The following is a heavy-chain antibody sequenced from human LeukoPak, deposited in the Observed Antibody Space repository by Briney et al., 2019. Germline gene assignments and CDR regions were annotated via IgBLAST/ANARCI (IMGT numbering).Heavy chain of an antibody. Sequence: SVKVSCKASGGTFSSYAISWARQAPGQGLEWMGGIIPIFGTANYAQKFQGRVTITADESTSTAYMELSSLRSEDTAVYYCARDHCSGGSCSFDYWGQGTLVTVSS. V-gene: IGHV1-69*13. J-gene: IGHJ4*02. CDR1: GGTFSSYA. CDR2: IIPIFGTA. CDR3: ARDHCSGGSCSFDY. D-gene: IGHD2-15*01.